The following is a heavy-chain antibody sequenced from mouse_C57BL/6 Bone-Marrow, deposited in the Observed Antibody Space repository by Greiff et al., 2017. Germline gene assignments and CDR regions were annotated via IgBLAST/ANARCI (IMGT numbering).Heavy chain of an antibody. CDR2: IDPENGDT. Sequence: EVQLQQSGAELVRPGASVKLSCTASGFNIKDDYMHWVKQRPEQGLEWIGWIDPENGDTESASKFQGKATITADTSSNTAYLQLSSLTSEDTAGYYCTTFNYYGSPAGCAYWGQGTLVTVSA. D-gene: IGHD1-1*01. CDR1: GFNIKDDY. CDR3: TTFNYYGSPAGCAY. J-gene: IGHJ3*01. V-gene: IGHV14-4*01.